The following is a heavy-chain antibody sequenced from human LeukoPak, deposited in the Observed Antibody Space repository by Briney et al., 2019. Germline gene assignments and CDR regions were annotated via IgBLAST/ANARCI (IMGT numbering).Heavy chain of an antibody. D-gene: IGHD3-10*01. Sequence: GGSLRLSCAASGFTFDDYGMSWVRQAPGKGLEWVSGINWNGGSTGYADSVKGRFTISRDNAKNSLYLQMNSLRVEDTAIYYCAKVAKYYYGSETYYFFEHWGQGTPVTASS. CDR2: INWNGGST. CDR1: GFTFDDYG. J-gene: IGHJ4*02. V-gene: IGHV3-20*04. CDR3: AKVAKYYYGSETYYFFEH.